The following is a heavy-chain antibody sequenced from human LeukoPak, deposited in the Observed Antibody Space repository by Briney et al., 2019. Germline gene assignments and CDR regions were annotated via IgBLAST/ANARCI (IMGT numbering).Heavy chain of an antibody. D-gene: IGHD5-12*01. J-gene: IGHJ5*02. Sequence: SETLSLICTVSGGSISSGGYYWSWHRQHPGRGLEWVWYIYYSGSTYYNPSLKGRVTISVDTSKNQFSLKLSSVTAADTAVYYCARAGVATIPFDPWGQGTLVTVSS. CDR2: IYYSGST. CDR1: GGSISSGGYY. V-gene: IGHV4-31*03. CDR3: ARAGVATIPFDP.